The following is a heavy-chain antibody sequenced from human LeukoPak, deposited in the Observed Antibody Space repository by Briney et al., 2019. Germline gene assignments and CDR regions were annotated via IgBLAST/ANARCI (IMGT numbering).Heavy chain of an antibody. CDR1: GFTFSNAW. D-gene: IGHD2/OR15-2a*01. Sequence: GGSLRLSCAASGFTFSNAWMCWVRQAPGKGPEWVGCIKSKTDGGTTDYAAPVKGRFTISRDDSKNTLYLQMNSLKTEDTAVYYCTTGLPLSRIVDGMDVWGQGTTVTVSS. CDR3: TTGLPLSRIVDGMDV. CDR2: IKSKTDGGTT. V-gene: IGHV3-15*01. J-gene: IGHJ6*02.